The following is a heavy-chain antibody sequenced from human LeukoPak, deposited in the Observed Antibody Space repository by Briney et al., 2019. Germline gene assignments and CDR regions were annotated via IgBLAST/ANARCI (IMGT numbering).Heavy chain of an antibody. V-gene: IGHV4-59*01. CDR2: VYYSGST. CDR1: GGSIRGYY. D-gene: IGHD2-15*01. CDR3: ARDLSGSGSFPYGMDV. Sequence: SETLSLTRTVPGGSIRGYYWSGIRQPPGKGLEWRGHVYYSGSTKYNPSLKSRVTTSVDTSKNEFSLNLSSVTAADTAVYYCARDLSGSGSFPYGMDVWGKGTTVTVSS. J-gene: IGHJ6*04.